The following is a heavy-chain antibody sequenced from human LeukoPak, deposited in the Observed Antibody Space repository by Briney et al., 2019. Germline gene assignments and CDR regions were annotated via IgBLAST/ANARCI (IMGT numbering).Heavy chain of an antibody. Sequence: SETLSLTCTVSGGSVSSGSYYWSWIRQPAGKGLEWIGRIYTSGSTNYNPSLKSRVTISVDTSKNQFSLKLSSVTAADTAVYYCARVSSSSSEPHDYWGQGTLVTVSS. V-gene: IGHV4-61*02. D-gene: IGHD6-6*01. CDR1: GGSVSSGSYY. CDR3: ARVSSSSSEPHDY. J-gene: IGHJ4*02. CDR2: IYTSGST.